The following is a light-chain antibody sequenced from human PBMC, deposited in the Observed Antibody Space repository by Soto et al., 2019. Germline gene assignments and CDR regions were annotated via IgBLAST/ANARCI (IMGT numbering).Light chain of an antibody. Sequence: QSVLTQPASVSGSPGQSITISCTGTSSDVGFYNHVSWYQQHPGKAPKLMISDVTNRPSGVSGRFSGSKSGNTASLTISGLQTEDEADYYCMSYTTSIIYVFGSGTKVTVL. CDR3: MSYTTSIIYV. CDR2: DVT. V-gene: IGLV2-14*01. J-gene: IGLJ1*01. CDR1: SSDVGFYNH.